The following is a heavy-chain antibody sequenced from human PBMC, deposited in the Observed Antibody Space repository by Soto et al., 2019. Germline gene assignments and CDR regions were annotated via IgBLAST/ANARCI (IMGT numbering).Heavy chain of an antibody. D-gene: IGHD3-9*01. V-gene: IGHV4-30-4*08. CDR1: GGSISSGGYY. J-gene: IGHJ3*02. Sequence: SETLSLTCTVSGGSISSGGYYWSWIRQHPGKGLEWIGYIYYSGSTYYNPSLKSRVTISVDTSKNQFSLKLSSVTAAEKAVYYCARAHYDILTGYPTHAFDIWGQGTMVTVSS. CDR2: IYYSGST. CDR3: ARAHYDILTGYPTHAFDI.